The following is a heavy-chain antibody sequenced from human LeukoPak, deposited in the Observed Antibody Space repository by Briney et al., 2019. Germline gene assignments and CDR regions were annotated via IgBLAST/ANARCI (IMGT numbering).Heavy chain of an antibody. Sequence: PGGSLRLSCAASGFTFSSYAMSWVRQAPGKGLEWVSAISGSGGSTYYADSVKGRFTISRDNSKNTLYLQMNSLRAEDTAVYYCARDRDSSSWSFDYWGQGTLVTVSS. CDR1: GFTFSSYA. J-gene: IGHJ4*02. CDR2: ISGSGGST. CDR3: ARDRDSSSWSFDY. V-gene: IGHV3-23*01. D-gene: IGHD6-13*01.